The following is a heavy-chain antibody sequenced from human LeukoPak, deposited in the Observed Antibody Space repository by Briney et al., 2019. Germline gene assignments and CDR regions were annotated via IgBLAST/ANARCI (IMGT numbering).Heavy chain of an antibody. CDR2: IYSGGST. Sequence: GGSLRLSRAASGFTVSSNYMSCVRQAPGKGLEWVSVIYSGGSTYYADSVKGRFTISRDNSKRTLFLQMNSLRAEDTAFYYCAKAELGVDTFFDYWGQGTLVTVSS. CDR3: AKAELGVDTFFDY. V-gene: IGHV3-53*01. D-gene: IGHD3-3*01. J-gene: IGHJ4*02. CDR1: GFTVSSNY.